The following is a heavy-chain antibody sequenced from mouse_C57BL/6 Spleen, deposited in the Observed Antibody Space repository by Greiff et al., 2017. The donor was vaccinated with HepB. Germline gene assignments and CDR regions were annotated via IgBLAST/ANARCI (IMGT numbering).Heavy chain of an antibody. Sequence: QVQLQQPGAELVRPGSSVKLSCKASGYTFTSYWMHWVKQRPIQGLEWIGNIDPSDSETHYNQKFKDKATLTVDKSSSTAYMQLSSLTSEDSAVYYCARFYYNGCDVSAMDYWGQGNSVTVSS. J-gene: IGHJ4*01. CDR2: IDPSDSET. CDR3: ARFYYNGCDVSAMDY. CDR1: GYTFTSYW. V-gene: IGHV1-52*01. D-gene: IGHD2-2*01.